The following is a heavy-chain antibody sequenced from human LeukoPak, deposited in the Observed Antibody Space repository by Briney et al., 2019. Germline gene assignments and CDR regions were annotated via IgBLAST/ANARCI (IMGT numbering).Heavy chain of an antibody. CDR1: GGSISSYY. CDR3: ARSRYDSSGPLGP. J-gene: IGHJ5*02. CDR2: IYYSGST. D-gene: IGHD3-22*01. V-gene: IGHV4-59*08. Sequence: SETLSLTCTVSGGSISSYYWSWIRQPPGKGLEWIGCIYYSGSTNYNPSLKSRVTISVDTSKNQFSLKLSSVTAADTAVYYCARSRYDSSGPLGPWGQGTLVTVSS.